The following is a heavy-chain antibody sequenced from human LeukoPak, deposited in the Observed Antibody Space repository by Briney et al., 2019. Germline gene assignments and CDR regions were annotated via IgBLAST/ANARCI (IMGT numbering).Heavy chain of an antibody. Sequence: SVKVSCKASGGTFSSYAISWVRQAPGQGLEWMGGIIPIFGTANYAQKFQGRVTITADESTSTAYMELSSLRSEDTAVYYCARVSSAYQLPGWFDPWGQGTLVTVSS. CDR3: ARVSSAYQLPGWFDP. CDR2: IIPIFGTA. J-gene: IGHJ5*02. D-gene: IGHD2-2*01. V-gene: IGHV1-69*13. CDR1: GGTFSSYA.